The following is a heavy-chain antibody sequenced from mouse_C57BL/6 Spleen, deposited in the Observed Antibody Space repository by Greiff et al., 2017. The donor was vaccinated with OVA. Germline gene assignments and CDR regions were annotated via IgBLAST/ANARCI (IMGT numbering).Heavy chain of an antibody. CDR1: GYTFTDYY. CDR3: AGGGWLLGFAY. V-gene: IGHV1-26*01. D-gene: IGHD2-3*01. J-gene: IGHJ3*01. Sequence: EVQLQQSGPELVKPGASVKISCKASGYTFTDYYMNWVKQSHGKSLEWIGDINPNNGGTSYNQKFKGKATLTVDKSSSTAYMELRSLTSEDSAVYYCAGGGWLLGFAYWGQGTLVTVSA. CDR2: INPNNGGT.